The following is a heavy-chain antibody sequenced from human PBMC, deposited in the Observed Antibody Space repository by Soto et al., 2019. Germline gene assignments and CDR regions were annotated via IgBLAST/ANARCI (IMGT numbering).Heavy chain of an antibody. CDR1: GFTFSGYW. CDR3: ARVRIAASWFDP. V-gene: IGHV3-74*01. D-gene: IGHD6-13*01. J-gene: IGHJ5*02. Sequence: GGSLRLSCAASGFTFSGYWMHWVRQAPGKGLVWVSRINSDGSNQSYADSVKGRFNISRDNAKNTPYLQMNRMRGEETAVYYCARVRIAASWFDPWGQGT. CDR2: INSDGSNQ.